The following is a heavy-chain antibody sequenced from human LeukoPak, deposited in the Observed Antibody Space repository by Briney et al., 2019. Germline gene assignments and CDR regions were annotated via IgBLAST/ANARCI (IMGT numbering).Heavy chain of an antibody. Sequence: PGGSLRLSCEASGFIFSHYGMHWVRQAPGKGLEWVAVIWSDGSNRFYAGSVKGRFTISRDNSQNTVFLQTDSLRAEDTAMYYCARDAQRGFDYSNSLKYWGHGTLVTVSS. CDR2: IWSDGSNR. CDR1: GFIFSHYG. D-gene: IGHD4-11*01. V-gene: IGHV3-33*01. CDR3: ARDAQRGFDYSNSLKY. J-gene: IGHJ4*01.